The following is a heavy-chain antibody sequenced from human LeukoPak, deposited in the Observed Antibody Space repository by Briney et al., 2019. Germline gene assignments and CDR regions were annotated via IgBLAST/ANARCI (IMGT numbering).Heavy chain of an antibody. CDR1: GGSSSGYY. CDR3: ARGLGYCSGGSCYSFRYNWFDP. V-gene: IGHV4-34*01. D-gene: IGHD2-15*01. J-gene: IGHJ5*02. Sequence: SETLSLTCAVYGGSSSGYYWSWIRQPPGKGLEWIGEINHSGSTNYNPSLKSRVTISVDTSKNQFSLKLSSVTAADTAVYYCARGLGYCSGGSCYSFRYNWFDPWGQGTLVTVSS. CDR2: INHSGST.